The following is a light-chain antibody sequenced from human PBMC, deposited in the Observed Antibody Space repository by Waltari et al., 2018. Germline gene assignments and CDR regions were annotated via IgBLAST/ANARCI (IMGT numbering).Light chain of an antibody. CDR3: QTGGHGTWV. CDR2: VNSDGSH. V-gene: IGLV4-69*01. Sequence: QLVLTQSPSASASLGSSGKLTCTLSSGHSSNVIASLQQRPEKGPRYLMKVNSDGSHSKGDELPDRFSGSSSGAERYLTISNLQSEDEADYFCQTGGHGTWVFGGGTTLTVL. CDR1: SGHSSNV. J-gene: IGLJ3*02.